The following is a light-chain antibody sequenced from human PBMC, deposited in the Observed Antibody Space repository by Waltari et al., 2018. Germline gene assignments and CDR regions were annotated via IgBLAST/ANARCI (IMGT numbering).Light chain of an antibody. CDR1: QRIGSW. Sequence: DIQMTQSPSTLSASLGDRVTITCRASQRIGSWLAWYQQKPGKAPKFLIYKVSNLESGVPSRFSGSGSGTEFTLTISSLQPDDFATYYCQQYQSYPLTFGGGSKVEIK. CDR2: KVS. CDR3: QQYQSYPLT. J-gene: IGKJ4*01. V-gene: IGKV1-5*03.